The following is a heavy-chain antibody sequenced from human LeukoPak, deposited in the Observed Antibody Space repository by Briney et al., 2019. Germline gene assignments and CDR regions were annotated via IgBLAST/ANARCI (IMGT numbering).Heavy chain of an antibody. CDR3: AKDPARYCSSTSCSEFDY. D-gene: IGHD2-2*01. J-gene: IGHJ4*02. CDR1: GFTFSSYG. V-gene: IGHV3-30*02. CDR2: IRYDGSNK. Sequence: AGGSLRLSCAASGFTFSSYGMHWVRQAPGKGLEWVAFIRYDGSNKYYADSVKGRFTISRDNSKNTLYLQMNSLRAEDTAVYYCAKDPARYCSSTSCSEFDYWGQGTLVTVSS.